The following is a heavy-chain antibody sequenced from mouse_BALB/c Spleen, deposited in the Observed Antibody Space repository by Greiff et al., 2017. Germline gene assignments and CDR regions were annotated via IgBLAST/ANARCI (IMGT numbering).Heavy chain of an antibody. D-gene: IGHD2-3*01. J-gene: IGHJ4*01. CDR3: ARHYDGYYYAMDY. CDR1: GFSLTSYG. CDR2: IWAGGST. Sequence: QVQLQQSGPGLVAPSQSLSITCTVSGFSLTSYGVHWVRQPPGKGLEWLGVIWAGGSTNYNSALMSRLSISKDNSKSQVFLKMNSLQTDDTAMYYCARHYDGYYYAMDYWGQGTSVTVSS. V-gene: IGHV2-9*02.